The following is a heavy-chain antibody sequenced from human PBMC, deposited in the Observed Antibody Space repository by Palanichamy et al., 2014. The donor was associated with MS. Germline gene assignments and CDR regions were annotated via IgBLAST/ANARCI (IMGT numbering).Heavy chain of an antibody. J-gene: IGHJ4*02. D-gene: IGHD3-3*01. CDR3: ARGLWSSSRVGYYFDN. V-gene: IGHV1-3*01. CDR2: INAGNGNT. CDR1: GYTFTDYA. Sequence: QVQLVQSGAEVKKPGASVKVSRKASGYTFTDYAMNWVRQAPGQRLEWMGWINAGNGNTKYSQKFQGRVTLTRGTSASTAYMELSSLTSEDTAVYYCARGLWSSSRVGYYFDNWGQGTLVTVSS.